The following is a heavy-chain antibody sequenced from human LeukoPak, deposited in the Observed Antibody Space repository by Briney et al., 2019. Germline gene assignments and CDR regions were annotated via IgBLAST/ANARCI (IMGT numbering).Heavy chain of an antibody. CDR3: ARALGGYKTPYYMDV. Sequence: SVKVSCKASGGTFSSYAISWVRQAPGQGLEWMGGIIPIFGTANYAQKFQGRVTITADESTSTAYMELSSLRSEDTAVYYCARALGGYKTPYYMDVWGKGTTVTVSS. CDR1: GGTFSSYA. J-gene: IGHJ6*03. CDR2: IIPIFGTA. D-gene: IGHD5-24*01. V-gene: IGHV1-69*13.